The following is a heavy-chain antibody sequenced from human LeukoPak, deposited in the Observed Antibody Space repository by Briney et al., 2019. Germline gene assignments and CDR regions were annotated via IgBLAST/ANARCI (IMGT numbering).Heavy chain of an antibody. CDR2: IYHSGST. V-gene: IGHV4-38-2*02. D-gene: IGHD3-3*01. J-gene: IGHJ5*02. CDR3: ARGCQYYDFWSGYSFYWFDP. CDR1: GYSISSGYY. Sequence: SETLSLTCTVSGYSISSGYYWGWIRQPPGKGLEWIGSIYHSGSTYYNPSLKSRVTISVDTSKNQFSLKLSSVTAADTAVYYCARGCQYYDFWSGYSFYWFDPWGQGTLVTVSS.